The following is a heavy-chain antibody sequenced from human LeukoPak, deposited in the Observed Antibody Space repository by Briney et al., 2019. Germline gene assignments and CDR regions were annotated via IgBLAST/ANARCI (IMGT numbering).Heavy chain of an antibody. Sequence: SQTLSLTCAISGDSVSSNSAAWNWIRQSPSRGLEWLGRTCYRSKWYNDYAVSVKSRITINPDTSKNQFSLQLNSVTPEDTAVYYCARGPRKHYYGSGSYFGYWGQGTPVTVSS. D-gene: IGHD3-10*01. CDR2: TCYRSKWYN. CDR1: GDSVSSNSAA. J-gene: IGHJ4*02. V-gene: IGHV6-1*01. CDR3: ARGPRKHYYGSGSYFGY.